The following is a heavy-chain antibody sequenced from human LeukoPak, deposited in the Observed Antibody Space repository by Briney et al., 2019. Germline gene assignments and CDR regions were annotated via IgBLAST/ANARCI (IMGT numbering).Heavy chain of an antibody. Sequence: PGGSLRLSCAASGFTFSNYEMNWVRQAPGKGLEWVSCISSSGGTIYYADFVKGRFSVSRDNAKNSLFLQMNSLRAEDTAVYYCAKYYDILTGYYNVRYFDSWGQGTLVTVSS. D-gene: IGHD3-9*01. CDR1: GFTFSNYE. CDR2: ISSSGGTI. J-gene: IGHJ4*02. CDR3: AKYYDILTGYYNVRYFDS. V-gene: IGHV3-48*03.